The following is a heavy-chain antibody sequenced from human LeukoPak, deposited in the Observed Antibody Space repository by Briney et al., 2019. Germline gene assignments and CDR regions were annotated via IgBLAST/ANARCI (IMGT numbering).Heavy chain of an antibody. CDR1: GYTFTSYA. J-gene: IGHJ5*02. CDR2: INAGNGNT. D-gene: IGHD5-18*01. V-gene: IGHV1-3*01. CDR3: ARGRYTASWFDP. Sequence: ASVKVSCKASGYTFTSYAMHWVRQAPGQRLEWMGWINAGNGNTKYSQKFQGRVTITRDTSASTAYMELSSLRPEDTAVYYCARGRYTASWFDPWGQGTLVTVSS.